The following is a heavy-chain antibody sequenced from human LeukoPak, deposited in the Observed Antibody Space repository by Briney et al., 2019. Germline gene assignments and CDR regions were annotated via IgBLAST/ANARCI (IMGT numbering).Heavy chain of an antibody. Sequence: ASVKVSCKASGYTFTSYGISWVRQAPGQGLEWMGWISAYNGNTNYAQRLQSRVTMTTDTSTSTAYMELRSLRSDDTAVYYCARDLGGGYSYGWGNYYGMDVWGQGTTVTVSS. CDR3: ARDLGGGYSYGWGNYYGMDV. D-gene: IGHD5-18*01. CDR2: ISAYNGNT. V-gene: IGHV1-18*01. CDR1: GYTFTSYG. J-gene: IGHJ6*02.